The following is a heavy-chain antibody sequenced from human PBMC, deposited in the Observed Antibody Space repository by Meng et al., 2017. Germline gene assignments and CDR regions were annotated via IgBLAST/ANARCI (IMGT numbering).Heavy chain of an antibody. J-gene: IGHJ4*02. CDR3: ARDYGDHLGFDY. CDR1: GFTVSSNY. D-gene: IGHD4-17*01. CDR2: IYSGGST. V-gene: IGHV3-53*01. Sequence: VQCVGPGVGLNHPGGSRRLSCAASGFTVSSNYMSWVRQAPGKGLEWVSVIYSGGSTYYADSVKGRFTISRDNSKNTLYLQMNSLRAEDTAVYYCARDYGDHLGFDYWGQGTLVTVSS.